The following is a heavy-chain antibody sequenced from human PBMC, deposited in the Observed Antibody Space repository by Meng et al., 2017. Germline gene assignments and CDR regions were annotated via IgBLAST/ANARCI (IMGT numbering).Heavy chain of an antibody. CDR3: ARGGYSYGLWFDP. V-gene: IGHV1-69*19. Sequence: QVQRVKAGAKVKKPGSSVKVSCKAAGGTFSIDASSWVRQAPGQGLEWMGGIILIFGTANYAQKFQGRVTITADESTSTAYMELSSLRSEDTAVYYCARGGYSYGLWFDPWGQGILVTVSS. D-gene: IGHD5-18*01. CDR1: GGTFSIDA. CDR2: IILIFGTA. J-gene: IGHJ5*02.